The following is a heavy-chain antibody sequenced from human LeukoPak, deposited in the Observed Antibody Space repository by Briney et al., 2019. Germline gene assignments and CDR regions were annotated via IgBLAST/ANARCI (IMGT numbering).Heavy chain of an antibody. J-gene: IGHJ4*02. D-gene: IGHD1-26*01. Sequence: SETLSLTCTVSSGSIGSSNYYWAWIRQPPGKGLEWIGTIYYSGSTYYNPSLRSRVTISVAASRSQFSLKLSSVTAADTAVYYCARHEKEWTVGPTRGLDYWGQGTLVTVSS. V-gene: IGHV4-39*01. CDR2: IYYSGST. CDR3: ARHEKEWTVGPTRGLDY. CDR1: SGSIGSSNYY.